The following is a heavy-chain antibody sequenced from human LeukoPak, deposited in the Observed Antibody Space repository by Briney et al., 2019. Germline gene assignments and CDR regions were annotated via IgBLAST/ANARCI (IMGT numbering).Heavy chain of an antibody. J-gene: IGHJ4*02. Sequence: SETLSLTCAVSGGSISSSNWWSWVRQPPGKGLEWIGEIYHSGSTNYNPSLKSRVTISVDKSKNQFSLKLSSVTAADTAVYYCAGKTKYSSSSNLDYWGQGTLVTVSS. CDR3: AGKTKYSSSSNLDY. CDR2: IYHSGST. V-gene: IGHV4-4*02. D-gene: IGHD6-6*01. CDR1: GGSISSSNW.